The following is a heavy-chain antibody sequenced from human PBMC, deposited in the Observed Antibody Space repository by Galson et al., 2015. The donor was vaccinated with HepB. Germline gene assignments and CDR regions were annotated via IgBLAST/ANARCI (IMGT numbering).Heavy chain of an antibody. Sequence: SLRLSCAASGFTFDDYAMHWVRQAPGKGLEWVSGISWNSGSIGYADSVKGRFTISRDNAKSSLYLQMNSLRAEDTALYYCAKDWGMTTVTNLDYWGQGTLVTVSS. J-gene: IGHJ4*02. CDR1: GFTFDDYA. D-gene: IGHD4-11*01. CDR3: AKDWGMTTVTNLDY. CDR2: ISWNSGSI. V-gene: IGHV3-9*01.